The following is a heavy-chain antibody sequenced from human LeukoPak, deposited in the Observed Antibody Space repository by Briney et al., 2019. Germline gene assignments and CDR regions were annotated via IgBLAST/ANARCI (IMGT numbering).Heavy chain of an antibody. D-gene: IGHD1-26*01. CDR2: IKSDGSRT. CDR1: GFTFNSYW. Sequence: GRSLRLSCAASGFTFNSYWMYWVRQAPGKGLVWVSGIKSDGSRTNYADSVKGRFTISRDNAKSTLYLQMNSLRAEDTAVYYCATHHSETYSRVPFWGQGTLVTVSS. V-gene: IGHV3-74*01. J-gene: IGHJ4*02. CDR3: ATHHSETYSRVPF.